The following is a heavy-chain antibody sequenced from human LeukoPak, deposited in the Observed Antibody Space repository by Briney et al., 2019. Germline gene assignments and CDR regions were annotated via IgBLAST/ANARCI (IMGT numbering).Heavy chain of an antibody. CDR2: ISAYNGNT. V-gene: IGHV1-18*01. CDR1: AYTFTSYG. CDR3: ARVYYDFWSGYEYDAFDI. J-gene: IGHJ3*02. D-gene: IGHD3-3*01. Sequence: GASVKVSCNASAYTFTSYGISWVRQAPGQGLEWMGWISAYNGNTNYAQKLQGRVTMTTDTSTSTAYMELRSLRSDDTAVYYCARVYYDFWSGYEYDAFDIWGQRTMVTVSS.